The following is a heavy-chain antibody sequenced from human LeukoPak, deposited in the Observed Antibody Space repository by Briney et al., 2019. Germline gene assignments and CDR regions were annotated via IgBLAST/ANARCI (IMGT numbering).Heavy chain of an antibody. V-gene: IGHV3-53*01. J-gene: IGHJ6*02. D-gene: IGHD6-19*01. CDR2: IYSGGST. Sequence: PGGSLRLSCAASGFTVSSNYMSWVRQAPGKGLEWVSVIYSGGSTYYADSVKGRFTISRDNSKNTLYLQMNSLRAEDTAVYYCARSQTTYSGGWYPSDYGRDVWGQGPTVTVSS. CDR1: GFTVSSNY. CDR3: ARSQTTYSGGWYPSDYGRDV.